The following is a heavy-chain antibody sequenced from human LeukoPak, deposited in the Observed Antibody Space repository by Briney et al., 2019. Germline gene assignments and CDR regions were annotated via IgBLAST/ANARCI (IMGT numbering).Heavy chain of an antibody. Sequence: SETLSLTCTVSGGSISSYYWSWIRQPAGKGLEWIGRIYTSGSTNYNPSLKSRVTMSVDTSKNQFSLKLSSVTAADTAVYYCASTRAPLAAFDIWGQGTMVTVSS. CDR1: GGSISSYY. D-gene: IGHD1-1*01. CDR2: IYTSGST. J-gene: IGHJ3*02. V-gene: IGHV4-4*07. CDR3: ASTRAPLAAFDI.